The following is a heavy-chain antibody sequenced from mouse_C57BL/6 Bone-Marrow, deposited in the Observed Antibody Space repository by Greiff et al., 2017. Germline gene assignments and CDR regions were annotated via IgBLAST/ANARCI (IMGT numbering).Heavy chain of an antibody. CDR3: ARLYGSRGYFDV. CDR1: GYTFTSYW. J-gene: IGHJ1*03. Sequence: QVQLQQPGAELVKPGASVKLSCKASGYTFTSYWMHWVKQRPGQGLEWIGMIHPNSGSTKYNEKFKSKATLTVDKSSSTAYMQLSSLTSEDSAVYYYARLYGSRGYFDVWGTGTTVTVSS. CDR2: IHPNSGST. V-gene: IGHV1-64*01. D-gene: IGHD1-1*01.